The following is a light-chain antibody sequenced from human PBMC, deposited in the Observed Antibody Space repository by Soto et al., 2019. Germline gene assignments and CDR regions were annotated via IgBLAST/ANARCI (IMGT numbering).Light chain of an antibody. CDR1: SSDVGSYNY. V-gene: IGLV2-11*01. Sequence: QSALTQPRSVSGSPGQSVTISCTGTSSDVGSYNYVSWYQQHPGKAPKLMIYGVNKRPSGVPDRFSGSKSGNMASLTISGLQAEDEADYYCCSYAGTYTVIFGGGTKLTVL. J-gene: IGLJ2*01. CDR2: GVN. CDR3: CSYAGTYTVI.